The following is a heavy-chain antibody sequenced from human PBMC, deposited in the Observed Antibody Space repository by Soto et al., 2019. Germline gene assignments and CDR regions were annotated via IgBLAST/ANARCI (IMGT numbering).Heavy chain of an antibody. CDR2: ISAYNGNT. Sequence: ASVKVPCKASGYTFTSYGISWVRQAPGQGLEWMGWISAYNGNTNYAQKLQGRVTMTTDTSTSTAYMELRSLRSDDTAVYYCARDYYDFWSGYIASNWFDPWGQGTLVTVSS. CDR1: GYTFTSYG. J-gene: IGHJ5*02. V-gene: IGHV1-18*01. CDR3: ARDYYDFWSGYIASNWFDP. D-gene: IGHD3-3*01.